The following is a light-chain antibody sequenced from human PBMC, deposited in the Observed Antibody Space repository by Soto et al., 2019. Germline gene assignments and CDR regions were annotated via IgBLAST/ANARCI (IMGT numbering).Light chain of an antibody. CDR1: QSISSY. CDR3: QQAYSFPIT. J-gene: IGKJ5*01. Sequence: DIQMTQSPSSLSASVGYRVTMTCRASQSISSYLNWYQQKPGKAPKLLIYAASSLQSGVPSRFSGSGSGTDFTLTISSLQPEDFATYYCQQAYSFPITFGQGTRLEIK. CDR2: AAS. V-gene: IGKV1-39*01.